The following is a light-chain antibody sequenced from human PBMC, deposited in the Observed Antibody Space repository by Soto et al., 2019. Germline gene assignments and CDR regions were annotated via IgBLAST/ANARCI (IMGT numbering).Light chain of an antibody. CDR2: GAS. CDR1: QSVSSN. V-gene: IGKV3-15*01. CDR3: QQYNNWPRT. J-gene: IGKJ1*01. Sequence: EIVMTQSPATLSVSPGLRATLSCRASQSVSSNLAWYQQKPGQAPRLLIYGASTRATGIPATFSGSGSGTEFTLTISSLQSEDFAVYYCQQYNNWPRTFGQGTKVEIK.